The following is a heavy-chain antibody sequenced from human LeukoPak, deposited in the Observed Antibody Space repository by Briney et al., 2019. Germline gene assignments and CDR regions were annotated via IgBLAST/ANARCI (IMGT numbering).Heavy chain of an antibody. Sequence: SETLSPTCTVSGGSISSYYWSWIRLPPGKGLEWIGYIYYSGTTNYNPSLKSRVTISVDTSKSQFSLKLSSVTAADTAVYYCARVSRGSGTYYFDYWGQGTLVTVSS. CDR3: ARVSRGSGTYYFDY. D-gene: IGHD1-26*01. V-gene: IGHV4-59*01. J-gene: IGHJ4*02. CDR1: GGSISSYY. CDR2: IYYSGTT.